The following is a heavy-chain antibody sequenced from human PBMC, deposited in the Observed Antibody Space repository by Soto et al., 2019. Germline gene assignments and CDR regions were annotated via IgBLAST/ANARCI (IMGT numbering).Heavy chain of an antibody. CDR1: GFTFDDYA. Sequence: EVQLVESGGGLVQPGRSLRLSCAASGFTFDDYAMHWVRQAPGKGLEWVSGISWNSGSIGYADSVKGRFTISRDNAKNSLYLQMNSLRAEDTALYYCAKASPYSGSARPRYFDLWGRGTLVTVSS. V-gene: IGHV3-9*01. CDR2: ISWNSGSI. D-gene: IGHD1-26*01. CDR3: AKASPYSGSARPRYFDL. J-gene: IGHJ2*01.